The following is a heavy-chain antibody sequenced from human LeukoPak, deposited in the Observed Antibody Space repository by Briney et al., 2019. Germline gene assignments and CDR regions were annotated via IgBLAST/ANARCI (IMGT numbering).Heavy chain of an antibody. CDR3: ARSSWFGELSPYFDY. J-gene: IGHJ4*02. CDR2: IYPGDSDT. Sequence: GESLKISCRASGYSFTNYWIGWVRQMPGKGLEWMGIIYPGDSDTRYSPSFQGQVTISADKSISTAYLQWSSLKASDTAMYYCARSSWFGELSPYFDYWGPGTLVTVSS. V-gene: IGHV5-51*01. D-gene: IGHD3-10*01. CDR1: GYSFTNYW.